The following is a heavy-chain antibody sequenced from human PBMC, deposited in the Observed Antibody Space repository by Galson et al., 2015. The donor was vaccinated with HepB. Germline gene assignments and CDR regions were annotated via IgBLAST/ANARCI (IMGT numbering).Heavy chain of an antibody. CDR2: LYSGGST. CDR3: ARDQKSSRSYTAGFDV. D-gene: IGHD1-26*01. Sequence: SLRLSCAASGFTVSGTYMSWVRQPRGKGLEWVSVLYSGGSTYYADSVKGRFLISRDDSKNTLYLQMNSLRVEDTAVYYCARDQKSSRSYTAGFDVWGQGTTVTVSS. V-gene: IGHV3-53*01. CDR1: GFTVSGTY. J-gene: IGHJ6*02.